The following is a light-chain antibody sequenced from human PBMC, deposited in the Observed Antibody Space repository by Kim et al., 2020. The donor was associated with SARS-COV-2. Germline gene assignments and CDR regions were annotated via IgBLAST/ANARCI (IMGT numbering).Light chain of an antibody. Sequence: ASVGDRVTITCRASLDISTSLAWYQQTPGKAPRLIIYSASILQSGVPSRFRGSGYGADFTLTITNLQPEDFATYHCQQLSSYPVTFGGGTKVDIK. J-gene: IGKJ4*01. CDR1: LDISTS. CDR3: QQLSSYPVT. CDR2: SAS. V-gene: IGKV1-9*01.